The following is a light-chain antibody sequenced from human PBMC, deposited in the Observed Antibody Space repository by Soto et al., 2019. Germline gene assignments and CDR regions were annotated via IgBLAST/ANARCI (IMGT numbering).Light chain of an antibody. J-gene: IGLJ2*01. CDR3: SSYTSRNTVV. Sequence: QSALTQPASVSGSPGQSITMSCTGASSDFDGYDYVSWYQHHPGEAPKLLIYDVTNRPSGVSNRFSASKSGNTASLTISGLQAEDEADYYCSSYTSRNTVVFGGGTKLTVL. CDR2: DVT. CDR1: SSDFDGYDY. V-gene: IGLV2-14*01.